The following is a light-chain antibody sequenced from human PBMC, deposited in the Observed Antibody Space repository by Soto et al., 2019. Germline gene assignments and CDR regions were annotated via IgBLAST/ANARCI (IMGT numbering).Light chain of an antibody. CDR2: GAT. CDR3: QQYNNWPLT. CDR1: QSGSSN. V-gene: IGKV3-15*01. Sequence: EIVMTQSPATLSVSPGERATLSCRASQSGSSNLAWYQQKPGQAPRLLIYGATTGATGIPARFSGSESEKDFSLTIICLQSVDFAVYYCQQYNNWPLTFGGGTKV. J-gene: IGKJ4*01.